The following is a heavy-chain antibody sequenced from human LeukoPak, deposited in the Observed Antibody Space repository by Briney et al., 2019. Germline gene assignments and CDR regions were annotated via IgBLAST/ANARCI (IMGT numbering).Heavy chain of an antibody. CDR3: ARVCSSTSCYTWNLEYYYGMDV. J-gene: IGHJ6*02. CDR2: IDPNSGGT. D-gene: IGHD2-2*02. Sequence: GASVKVSCKASGYTFTGYYMHWVRQAPGQGLEWMGWIDPNSGGTNYAQKFQGRVTMTRDTSISTAYMELSRLRSDDTAVYYCARVCSSTSCYTWNLEYYYGMDVWGQGTTVTVSS. CDR1: GYTFTGYY. V-gene: IGHV1-2*02.